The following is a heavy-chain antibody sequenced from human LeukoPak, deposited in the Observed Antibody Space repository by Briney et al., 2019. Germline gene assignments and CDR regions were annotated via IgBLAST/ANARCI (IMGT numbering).Heavy chain of an antibody. CDR1: GGSISSGDYY. CDR2: IYYSGST. Sequence: SETLSLTCTVSGGSISSGDYYWGWIRQPPGKGLEWIGSIYYSGSTYYNPSLKSRVTISVDTSKNQFSLKLSSVTAADTAVYYCARSYYDFWSGPVDAFDIWGQGTMVTVSS. D-gene: IGHD3-3*01. J-gene: IGHJ3*02. V-gene: IGHV4-39*01. CDR3: ARSYYDFWSGPVDAFDI.